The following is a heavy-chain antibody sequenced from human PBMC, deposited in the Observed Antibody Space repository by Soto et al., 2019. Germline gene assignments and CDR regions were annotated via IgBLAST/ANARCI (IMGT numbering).Heavy chain of an antibody. V-gene: IGHV1-69*01. J-gene: IGHJ4*02. D-gene: IGHD3-3*01. Sequence: QVQLVQSGAEVKKPGSSVKVSCKASGGTFSSYAISWVRQAPGQGLEWMGGIIPIFGTANYAQKFQGRVTITADESTSTAYMELSSLRSEDTAVYYCARDEATIFGVVITPGYYFDYWGQGTLVTVSS. CDR1: GGTFSSYA. CDR2: IIPIFGTA. CDR3: ARDEATIFGVVITPGYYFDY.